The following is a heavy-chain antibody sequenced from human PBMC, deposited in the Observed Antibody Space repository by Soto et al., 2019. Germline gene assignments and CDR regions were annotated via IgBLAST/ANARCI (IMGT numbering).Heavy chain of an antibody. CDR3: ASITIPYVSDRRWAAIYFDY. D-gene: IGHD3-16*01. V-gene: IGHV3-53*02. J-gene: IGHJ4*02. CDR1: EFTVSSNY. Sequence: EVQLVETGGGLIQPGGSLRLSCAASEFTVSSNYMSCVRQAPGKGLEWVSVIYPGGDTYYAASVRGRFTISRDNSKYTLYLHMYILRAEDTAVYYCASITIPYVSDRRWAAIYFDYWGQGTLVTVSS. CDR2: IYPGGDT.